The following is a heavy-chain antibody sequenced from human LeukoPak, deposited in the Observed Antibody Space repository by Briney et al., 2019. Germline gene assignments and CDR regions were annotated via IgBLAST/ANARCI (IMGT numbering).Heavy chain of an antibody. CDR1: GGSISSYY. V-gene: IGHV4-4*09. J-gene: IGHJ4*02. Sequence: SETLSLTCTVSGGSISSYYWSWIRQPPGKGLEWIGYISTGGSANYNPSLKSRVTMSVDTSKNQFSLNLSSVTAADTAVYYCARQGSREMASLIWGQGTLVTVSS. CDR3: ARQGSREMASLI. CDR2: ISTGGSA. D-gene: IGHD5-24*01.